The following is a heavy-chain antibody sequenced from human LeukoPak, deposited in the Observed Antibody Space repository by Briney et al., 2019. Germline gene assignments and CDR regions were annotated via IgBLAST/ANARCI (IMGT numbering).Heavy chain of an antibody. CDR3: ARDLAPYGMDV. CDR2: ISSSSYI. Sequence: GGSLRLSCAASGFTFSSYSMNWVRQAPGKGLEWVSSISSSSYIYYADSVKGRFTISRDNAKNSLYLQMNSLRAEDTAVYYCARDLAPYGMDVWGQGTTVTVSS. J-gene: IGHJ6*02. D-gene: IGHD3-16*01. CDR1: GFTFSSYS. V-gene: IGHV3-21*01.